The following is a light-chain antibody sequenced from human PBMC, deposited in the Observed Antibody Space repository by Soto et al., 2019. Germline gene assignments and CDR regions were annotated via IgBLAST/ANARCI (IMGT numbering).Light chain of an antibody. J-gene: IGKJ4*01. Sequence: ELVLTQSPGPLSLSPGARATLSGRASQSVSSSYLAWYQQKPGQAPRLLIYGASSRATGIPDRFSGSGSGTDFTLTISRLEPEDFAVYYCQQYGSSPLLTFGGGTKVDIK. CDR1: QSVSSSY. CDR3: QQYGSSPLLT. CDR2: GAS. V-gene: IGKV3-20*01.